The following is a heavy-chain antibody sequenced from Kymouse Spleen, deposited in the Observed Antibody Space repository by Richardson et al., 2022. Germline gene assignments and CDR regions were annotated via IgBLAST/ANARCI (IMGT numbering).Heavy chain of an antibody. Sequence: QVQLVESGGGVVQPGRSLRLSCAASGFTFSSYGMHWVRQAPGKGLEWVAVIWYDGSNKYYADSVKGRFTISRDNSKNTLYLQMNSLRAEDTAVYYCARGIAVAASYYYYGMDVWGQGTTVTVSS. V-gene: IGHV3-33*01. D-gene: IGHD6-19*01. CDR2: IWYDGSNK. CDR1: GFTFSSYG. CDR3: ARGIAVAASYYYYGMDV. J-gene: IGHJ6*02.